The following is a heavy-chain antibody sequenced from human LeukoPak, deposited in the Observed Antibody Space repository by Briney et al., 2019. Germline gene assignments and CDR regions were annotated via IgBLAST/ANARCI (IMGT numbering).Heavy chain of an antibody. CDR3: AREIHSSGYYQNYYFDY. V-gene: IGHV4-59*01. Sequence: PSETLSLTCTVSGGSISSYYWSWIRQPPGKGLEWIGYIYYSGSTNYNPSLKSRVTISVDTSKNQFSLKLSSVTAADTAVYYCAREIHSSGYYQNYYFDYWGQGILVTVSS. D-gene: IGHD3-22*01. J-gene: IGHJ4*02. CDR2: IYYSGST. CDR1: GGSISSYY.